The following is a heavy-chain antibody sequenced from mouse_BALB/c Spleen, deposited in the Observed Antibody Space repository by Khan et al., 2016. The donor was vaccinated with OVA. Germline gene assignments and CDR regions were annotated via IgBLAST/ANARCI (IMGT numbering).Heavy chain of an antibody. D-gene: IGHD1-1*01. Sequence: VQLQESGPGLVAPSQTLSITCTVSGISLTSYGVTWVRQPPGKGLEWLGIIWGDGSTNYHSTLRSRLTISKDSSRSQVFLTLSSLQTADTATYYCAKFFYGGISDWYFDVWGAGTTVTVSS. V-gene: IGHV2-3*01. CDR1: GISLTSYG. CDR3: AKFFYGGISDWYFDV. J-gene: IGHJ1*01. CDR2: IWGDGST.